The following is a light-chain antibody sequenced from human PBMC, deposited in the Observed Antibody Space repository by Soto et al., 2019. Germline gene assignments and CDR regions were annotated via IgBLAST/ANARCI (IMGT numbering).Light chain of an antibody. Sequence: QSVLTQPASVSGSPGQSITISCTGTSSDVGAYGDVSWYQQHPGKAPKLMIYEVSYRPSGVFNRFSASKSGNAASLTISGLQAEDEADYYCISYTTSSTVVFGGGTQLTVL. V-gene: IGLV2-14*01. J-gene: IGLJ2*01. CDR2: EVS. CDR1: SSDVGAYGD. CDR3: ISYTTSSTVV.